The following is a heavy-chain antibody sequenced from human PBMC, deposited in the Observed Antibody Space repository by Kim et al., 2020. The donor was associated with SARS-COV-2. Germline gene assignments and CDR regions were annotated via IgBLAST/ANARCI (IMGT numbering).Heavy chain of an antibody. CDR1: GGTFSSYA. D-gene: IGHD5-12*01. CDR2: IIPIFGTA. V-gene: IGHV1-69*13. Sequence: SVKVSCKASGGTFSSYAISWVRQAPGQGLEWMGGIIPIFGTANYAQKFQGRVTITADESTSTAYMELSSLRSEDTAVYYCARGRDGYNYIDYWGQGTLVTVSS. J-gene: IGHJ4*02. CDR3: ARGRDGYNYIDY.